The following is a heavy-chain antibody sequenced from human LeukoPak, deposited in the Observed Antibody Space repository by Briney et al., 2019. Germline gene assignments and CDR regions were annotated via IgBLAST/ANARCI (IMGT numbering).Heavy chain of an antibody. J-gene: IGHJ4*02. D-gene: IGHD3-10*01. CDR3: ASTTSYGSGAMGYFDH. CDR2: ISPDTGGA. Sequence: ASVKVSCKASGYTFTNHYIHWVRQAPGLGLEWMGWISPDTGGANYAQNFQGRVTMTRDTSTSTAYMELSSLRFDDTAVYYCASTTSYGSGAMGYFDHWGQGTLVTVSS. V-gene: IGHV1-2*02. CDR1: GYTFTNHY.